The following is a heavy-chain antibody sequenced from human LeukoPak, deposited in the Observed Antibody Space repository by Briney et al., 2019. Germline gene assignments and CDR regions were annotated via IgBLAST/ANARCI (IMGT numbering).Heavy chain of an antibody. D-gene: IGHD2-2*01. CDR2: ISGSGGST. J-gene: IGHJ6*02. CDR3: AKDRCGSTSCYPYYYYGMDV. V-gene: IGHV3-23*01. CDR1: GFTFSSYA. Sequence: GGSLRLSCAASGFTFSSYAMSWVRQAPGKGLEWVSAISGSGGSTYYADSVKDRFTISRDNSKNTLYLQMNSLRAEDTAVYYCAKDRCGSTSCYPYYYYGMDVWGQGTTVTVSS.